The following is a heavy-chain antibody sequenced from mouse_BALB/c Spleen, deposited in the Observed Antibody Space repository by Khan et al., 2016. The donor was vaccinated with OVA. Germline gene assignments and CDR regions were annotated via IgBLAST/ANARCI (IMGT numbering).Heavy chain of an antibody. J-gene: IGHJ2*01. D-gene: IGHD2-2*01. V-gene: IGHV14-3*02. CDR2: IDPSNGNT. CDR3: ARNDGYDVDY. Sequence: IQLVQSGAELGKPGASVKLSCTASGFNIQDTYIHWVKQRPEQGLEWIGRIDPSNGNTKYDPKFQGKATIKADTSSNTAYLQLSSLTSEDTAFYYCARNDGYDVDYWGQGTTLTVSS. CDR1: GFNIQDTY.